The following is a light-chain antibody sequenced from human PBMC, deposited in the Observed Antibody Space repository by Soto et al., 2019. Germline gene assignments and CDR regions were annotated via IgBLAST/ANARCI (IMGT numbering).Light chain of an antibody. V-gene: IGKV3-20*01. CDR1: QSGSSSY. J-gene: IGKJ1*01. CDR3: QQYGSSPWT. CDR2: GAS. Sequence: EIVLTPSPGTLSLSPGERATLSCRASQSGSSSYLAWHQQKPGQAPRLLIYGASRRATGIPDRFSGSGSGTDFTLTISRLEPEDFAVYYCQQYGSSPWTFGQGTKVEIK.